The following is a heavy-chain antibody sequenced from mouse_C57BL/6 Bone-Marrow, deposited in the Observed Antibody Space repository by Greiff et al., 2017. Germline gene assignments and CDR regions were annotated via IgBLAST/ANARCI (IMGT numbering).Heavy chain of an antibody. J-gene: IGHJ2*01. D-gene: IGHD1-1*01. CDR3: ARNFGNYYGSSYYFDY. CDR2: ISSGSSTI. CDR1: GFTFSDYG. Sequence: EVHLVESGGGLVKPGGSLKLSCAASGFTFSDYGMHWVRQAPEKGLEWVAYISSGSSTIYYADTVKGRFTISRDNAKNTLFLQMTSLRSEDTAMYYCARNFGNYYGSSYYFDYWGQGTTLTVSS. V-gene: IGHV5-17*01.